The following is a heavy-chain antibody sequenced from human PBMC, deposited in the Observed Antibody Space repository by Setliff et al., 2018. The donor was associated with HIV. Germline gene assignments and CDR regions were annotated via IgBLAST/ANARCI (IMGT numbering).Heavy chain of an antibody. CDR1: GGSISSHY. V-gene: IGHV4-59*11. CDR2: IYYSGST. CDR3: ARGSSGWTFDY. D-gene: IGHD6-19*01. J-gene: IGHJ4*02. Sequence: PSETLSLTCTVSGGSISSHYWSWIRQPPGKGLEWIGSIYYSGSTNYNPSLKSRVTISADKSKNQFSLKLSSVTAADTAVYYCARGSSGWTFDYWGQGTLVTVSS.